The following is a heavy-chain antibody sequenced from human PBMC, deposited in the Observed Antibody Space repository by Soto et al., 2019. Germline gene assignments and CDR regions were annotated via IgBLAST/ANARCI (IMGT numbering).Heavy chain of an antibody. CDR3: VRGGAFNIDY. V-gene: IGHV3-48*02. CDR1: GFTLSSYS. Sequence: EVQQLESGGRLVQPGGSLRLSCAASGFTLSSYSRNWARQAPGKGLEWVSYISSSSSTIYYADSVKGRFTISRDNAKNSLYLQMNSLREEDTAVYYSVRGGAFNIDYWGQGTLVTVSS. CDR2: ISSSSSTI. D-gene: IGHD3-16*01. J-gene: IGHJ4*02.